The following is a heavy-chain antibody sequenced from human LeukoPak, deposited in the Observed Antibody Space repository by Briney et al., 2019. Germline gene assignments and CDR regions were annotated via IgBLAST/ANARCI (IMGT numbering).Heavy chain of an antibody. D-gene: IGHD2-2*01. CDR1: GFTFSSYE. CDR3: ARDYSTSSPNKYYYYGMDV. V-gene: IGHV3-48*03. Sequence: GGSLRLSCAASGFTFSSYEMNWVRQAPGKGLEWVSYISSSGSTIYYADSVKGRFTISRDNAKNSLYLQMNSLRAEDTAVYYCARDYSTSSPNKYYYYGMDVWGKGTTVTVSS. CDR2: ISSSGSTI. J-gene: IGHJ6*04.